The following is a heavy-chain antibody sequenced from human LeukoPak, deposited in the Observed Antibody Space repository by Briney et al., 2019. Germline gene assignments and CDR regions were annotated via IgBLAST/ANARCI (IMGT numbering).Heavy chain of an antibody. D-gene: IGHD5-12*01. Sequence: GGSLRLSCAASGFTFSSYGMHWVRQAPGKGLEWVAVISYDGSNKYYADSVKGRFTISRDNSKNTLYLQMNSLRAEDTAVYYCAKAPIVATIIGWFDPWGQGTLVTVSS. CDR1: GFTFSSYG. CDR2: ISYDGSNK. V-gene: IGHV3-30*18. CDR3: AKAPIVATIIGWFDP. J-gene: IGHJ5*02.